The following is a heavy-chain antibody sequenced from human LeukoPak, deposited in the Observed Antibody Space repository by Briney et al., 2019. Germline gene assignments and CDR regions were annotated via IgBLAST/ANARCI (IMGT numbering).Heavy chain of an antibody. CDR3: ARGPTYYDFWSGYYTLQDAFDI. Sequence: SETLSLTCAVYGGSFIGYYWSWIRQPPGKGLEWIGDINHSGSTNYNPSLKSRVTISVDTSKNQFSLKLSSVTAADTAVYYCARGPTYYDFWSGYYTLQDAFDIWGQGTMVTVSS. J-gene: IGHJ3*02. CDR1: GGSFIGYY. D-gene: IGHD3-3*01. CDR2: INHSGST. V-gene: IGHV4-34*01.